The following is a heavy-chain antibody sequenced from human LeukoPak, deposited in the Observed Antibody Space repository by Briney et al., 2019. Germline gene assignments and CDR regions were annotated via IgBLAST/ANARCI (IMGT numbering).Heavy chain of an antibody. CDR3: ARGRLSRYFDWLSPYYFDY. V-gene: IGHV3-7*01. J-gene: IGHJ4*02. CDR1: GFTFSSYW. Sequence: GGSLRLSCAASGFTFSSYWMSWVRQAPGKGLEWVANIEQDGSEKYYVDSVKGRFTISRDNAKNSLYLQMNSLRAEDTAVYYCARGRLSRYFDWLSPYYFDYWGQGTLVTVSS. D-gene: IGHD3-9*01. CDR2: IEQDGSEK.